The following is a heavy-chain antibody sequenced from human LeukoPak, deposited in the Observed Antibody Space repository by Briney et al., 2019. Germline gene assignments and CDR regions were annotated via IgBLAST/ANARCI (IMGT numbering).Heavy chain of an antibody. CDR1: GGSISSGDYY. CDR2: IYYSGST. J-gene: IGHJ4*02. CDR3: ARPVYDSSGYFVLDY. Sequence: SETLSLACTVSGGSISSGDYYWSGIRQPPGKGVERIGYIYYSGSTYYNPSLKSRVTISVDTSKNQFSLKLSSVTAADTAVYYCARPVYDSSGYFVLDYWGQGTLVTVSS. D-gene: IGHD3-22*01. V-gene: IGHV4-30-4*08.